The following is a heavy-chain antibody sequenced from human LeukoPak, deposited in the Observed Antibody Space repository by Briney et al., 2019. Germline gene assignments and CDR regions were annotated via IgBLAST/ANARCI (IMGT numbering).Heavy chain of an antibody. CDR2: IYYTGST. D-gene: IGHD1-26*01. J-gene: IGHJ4*02. CDR1: GGSISSYY. CDR3: ARGNSGSYYGFDY. Sequence: SETLSLTCTVSGGSISSYYWSWIRQPPGKGLEWIGYIYYTGSTDYNPSLKSRVTISVDTSKNQFSLKLSSVTAADTAVYYCARGNSGSYYGFDYWGQGTLVTVSS. V-gene: IGHV4-59*01.